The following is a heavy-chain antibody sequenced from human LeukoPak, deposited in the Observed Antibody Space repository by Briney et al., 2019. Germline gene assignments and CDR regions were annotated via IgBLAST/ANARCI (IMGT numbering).Heavy chain of an antibody. V-gene: IGHV3-15*07. CDR1: GFTFNTYT. Sequence: GGSLRLSCAASGFTFNTYTMNWVRQAPGKGLEWVGRIKSKTDGGTTDYAAPVKGRFTISRDDSKNTLYLQMNSLKTEDTAVYYCTTTNPYYDFWSGYYWSADYYGMDVWGQGTTVTVSS. D-gene: IGHD3-3*01. J-gene: IGHJ6*02. CDR2: IKSKTDGGTT. CDR3: TTTNPYYDFWSGYYWSADYYGMDV.